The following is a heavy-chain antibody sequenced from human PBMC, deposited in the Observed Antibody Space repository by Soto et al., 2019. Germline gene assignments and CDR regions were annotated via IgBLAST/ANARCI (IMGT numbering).Heavy chain of an antibody. V-gene: IGHV1-69*06. CDR2: IIPIFGTA. CDR1: GGTFSSYA. J-gene: IGHJ3*02. CDR3: PRDPHFFGGDWNDAFDN. D-gene: IGHD2-21*02. Sequence: SMKVSSKASGGTFSSYAISWVRQAPGQGLEWMGGIIPIFGTANYAQKFQGRVTITADKSTSTAYMELSSLRPEDTAVYYWPRDPHFFGGDWNDAFDNGG.